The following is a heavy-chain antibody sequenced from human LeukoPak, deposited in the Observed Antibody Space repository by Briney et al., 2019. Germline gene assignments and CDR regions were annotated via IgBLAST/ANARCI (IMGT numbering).Heavy chain of an antibody. CDR1: GGSISSSNW. CDR2: IYHSGST. J-gene: IGHJ4*02. Sequence: PSETLSLTCVVSGGSISSSNWWSWVRQPLGKGLKWIGEIYHSGSTNYNPSLKSRVTISVDKSKNQFSLKLSSVTAADTAVYYCASLIAVAGIGSFDYWGQGTLVTVSS. V-gene: IGHV4-4*02. CDR3: ASLIAVAGIGSFDY. D-gene: IGHD6-19*01.